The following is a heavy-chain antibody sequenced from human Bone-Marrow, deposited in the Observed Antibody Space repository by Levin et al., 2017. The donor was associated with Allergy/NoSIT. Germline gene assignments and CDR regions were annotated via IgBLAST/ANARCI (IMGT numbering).Heavy chain of an antibody. Sequence: QRGESLKISCAASGFTFSSYGMHWVRQAPGKGLEWVAVISYDGSNKYYADSVKGRFTISRDNSKNTLYLQMNSLRAEDTAVYYCAKPYYYGSGSYYRCYFDYWGQGTLVTVSS. CDR1: GFTFSSYG. CDR3: AKPYYYGSGSYYRCYFDY. V-gene: IGHV3-30*18. J-gene: IGHJ4*02. D-gene: IGHD3-10*01. CDR2: ISYDGSNK.